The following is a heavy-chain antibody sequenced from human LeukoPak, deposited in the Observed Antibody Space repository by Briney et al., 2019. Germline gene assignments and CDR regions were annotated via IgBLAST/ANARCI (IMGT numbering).Heavy chain of an antibody. CDR2: IRGSGGST. V-gene: IGHV3-23*01. CDR1: GFSFSSYA. J-gene: IGHJ4*02. Sequence: GGSLRLSCAASGFSFSSYAMSWVRQAPGKGLEWVSAIRGSGGSTYYADSVKGRFTISRDNSKNTLYLQMNSLRAEDTAVYYCARLGDYDFWSGSLLFDYWGQGTLVTVSS. D-gene: IGHD3-3*01. CDR3: ARLGDYDFWSGSLLFDY.